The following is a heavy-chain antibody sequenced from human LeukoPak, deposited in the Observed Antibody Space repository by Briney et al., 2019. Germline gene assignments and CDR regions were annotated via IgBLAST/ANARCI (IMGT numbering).Heavy chain of an antibody. D-gene: IGHD6-19*01. CDR3: ARGSSGWYGAYYYYGMDV. J-gene: IGHJ6*02. Sequence: ASVKVSCKASGYTFTGYYMHWVRQAPGQGLEWMGWINPNSGGTNYAQKFQGRVTMTRDTSISTAHKELSRLRSDDTAVYYCARGSSGWYGAYYYYGMDVWGQGTTVTVSS. CDR1: GYTFTGYY. CDR2: INPNSGGT. V-gene: IGHV1-2*02.